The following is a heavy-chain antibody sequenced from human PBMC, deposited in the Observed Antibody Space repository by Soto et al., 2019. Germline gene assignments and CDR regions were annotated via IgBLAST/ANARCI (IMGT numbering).Heavy chain of an antibody. CDR2: ISSSSSYI. CDR3: ARYPLIVVVPAANGYYFDY. J-gene: IGHJ4*02. CDR1: GFTFSSYS. V-gene: IGHV3-21*01. D-gene: IGHD2-2*01. Sequence: EVQLVESGGGLVKPGGSLRLSCAASGFTFSSYSMNWVRQAPGKGLEWVSSISSSSSYIYYADSVNGRFTISRDNAKNSLYLQMNSLRAEDTAVYYCARYPLIVVVPAANGYYFDYWGQGTLVTVSS.